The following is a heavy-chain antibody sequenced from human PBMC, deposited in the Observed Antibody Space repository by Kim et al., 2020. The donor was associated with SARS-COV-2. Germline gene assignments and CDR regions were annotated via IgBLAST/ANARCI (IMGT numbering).Heavy chain of an antibody. D-gene: IGHD3-3*01. J-gene: IGHJ6*02. CDR1: GGSFSGYY. V-gene: IGHV4-34*01. CDR2: INHSGST. CDR3: ARSITIFGVVTPRMGV. Sequence: SETLSLTCAVYGGSFSGYYWSWIRQPPGKGLEWIGEINHSGSTNYNPSLKSRVTISVDTSKNQFSLKLSSVTAADTAVYYCARSITIFGVVTPRMGVWGQGTTVTVSS.